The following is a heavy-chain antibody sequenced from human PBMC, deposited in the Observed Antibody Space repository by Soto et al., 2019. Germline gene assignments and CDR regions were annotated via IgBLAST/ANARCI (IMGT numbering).Heavy chain of an antibody. V-gene: IGHV4-59*01. Sequence: SETLSLTCTVSGGSINNYYWSWIRQPPGKGLERIGYIFYTGGANYNPSHKSRVTITVDTSKNQFSLRLISVTAADTAMYYCARDDSGWESAFEVWGQGTMVT. CDR3: ARDDSGWESAFEV. J-gene: IGHJ3*01. CDR2: IFYTGGA. D-gene: IGHD3-10*01. CDR1: GGSINNYY.